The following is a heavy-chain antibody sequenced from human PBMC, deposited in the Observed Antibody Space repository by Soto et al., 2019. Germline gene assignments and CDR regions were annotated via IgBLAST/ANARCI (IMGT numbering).Heavy chain of an antibody. V-gene: IGHV4-59*01. D-gene: IGHD6-13*01. CDR3: ARRRGYSSSWYHSGSYFDY. CDR2: IYYSGST. CDR1: GGSISSYY. J-gene: IGHJ4*02. Sequence: SETLSLTCTVSGGSISSYYWSWIRQPPGKGLEWIGYIYYSGSTNYNPSLKSRVTISVDTSKNQFSLKLNSVTAADTAVYYCARRRGYSSSWYHSGSYFDYWGQGTLVTVSS.